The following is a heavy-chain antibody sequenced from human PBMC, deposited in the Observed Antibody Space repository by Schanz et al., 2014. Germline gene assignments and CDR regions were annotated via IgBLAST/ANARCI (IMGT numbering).Heavy chain of an antibody. CDR3: AKGMGYCSGGACYDYYYYGLDV. Sequence: QVQLVASGGCVVQPGGSLRLSCAASGFIFSNYGMHWVRQAPGKGLEWAAVIWADGSGKYYADTVKGRFTISRDNCKNTMYLQMNSLSADDTAVFYCAKGMGYCSGGACYDYYYYGLDVWGQGTTVTVSS. J-gene: IGHJ6*02. V-gene: IGHV3-33*06. CDR1: GFIFSNYG. CDR2: IWADGSGK. D-gene: IGHD2-15*01.